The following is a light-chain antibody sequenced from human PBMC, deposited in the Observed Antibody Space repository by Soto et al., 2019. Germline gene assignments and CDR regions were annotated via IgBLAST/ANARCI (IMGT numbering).Light chain of an antibody. CDR3: HQYSTYSRT. J-gene: IGKJ1*01. CDR1: QSIVKG. Sequence: DIKITSPLSPLSPSVGTGVTLLCRASQSIVKGLAWYQQKPGKAPELLIYKASTLESGVPPRFSGSGSGTEFTLTISSLQPDDLATYYCHQYSTYSRTFGQGTKVESK. V-gene: IGKV1-5*03. CDR2: KAS.